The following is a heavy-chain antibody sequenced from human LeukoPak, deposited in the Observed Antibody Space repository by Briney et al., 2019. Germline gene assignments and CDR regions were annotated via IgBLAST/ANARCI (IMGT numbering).Heavy chain of an antibody. D-gene: IGHD3-22*01. Sequence: ASVKVSCKASGGTFSSYAISWVRQAPGQGLEWMGGIIPIFGTANYAQKFQGRVTITADESTSTAYMELSSLRSEDTAAYYCARYYYDSSGYHYFDYWGQGTLVTVSS. CDR3: ARYYYDSSGYHYFDY. V-gene: IGHV1-69*13. J-gene: IGHJ4*02. CDR2: IIPIFGTA. CDR1: GGTFSSYA.